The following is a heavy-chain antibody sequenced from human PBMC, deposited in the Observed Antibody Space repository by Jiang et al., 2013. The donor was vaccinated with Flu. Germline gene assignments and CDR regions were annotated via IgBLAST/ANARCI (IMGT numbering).Heavy chain of an antibody. V-gene: IGHV5-51*01. CDR3: ARRQPNYYDSDGLDALDI. D-gene: IGHD3-22*01. Sequence: GKGLEWMGMIYPGDDDTRYSPSFQGQVTISADKSITTAYLQWSSLKASDTAMYYCARRQPNYYDSDGLDALDIWGQGTMVTVSS. J-gene: IGHJ3*02. CDR2: IYPGDDDT.